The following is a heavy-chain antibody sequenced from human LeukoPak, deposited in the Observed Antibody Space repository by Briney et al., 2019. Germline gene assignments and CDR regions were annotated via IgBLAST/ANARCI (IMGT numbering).Heavy chain of an antibody. CDR1: GYAISSAYY. D-gene: IGHD3-3*01. CDR2: IYYSGST. J-gene: IGHJ6*03. V-gene: IGHV4-61*01. CDR3: ARAPITIFGNYYYMDV. Sequence: SETLSLTCTVSGYAISSAYYWSWIRQPPGKGLEWIGYIYYSGSTNYNPSLKSRVTISVDTSKNQFSLKLSSVTAADTAVYYCARAPITIFGNYYYMDVWGKGTTVTVSS.